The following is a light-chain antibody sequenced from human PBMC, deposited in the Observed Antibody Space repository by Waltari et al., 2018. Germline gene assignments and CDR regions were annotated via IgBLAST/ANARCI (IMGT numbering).Light chain of an antibody. V-gene: IGKV1-39*01. CDR3: MQARQTPT. CDR2: AAS. CDR1: QSISSY. J-gene: IGKJ3*01. Sequence: DIQMTQSPSSLSASVGDRVTITCRASQSISSYLNWYQQKPGKAPKLLIYAASSLQSGVPSRRSGSGSGTDFTLKSSRVDADDVGIYYCMQARQTPTFGPGTKVEIK.